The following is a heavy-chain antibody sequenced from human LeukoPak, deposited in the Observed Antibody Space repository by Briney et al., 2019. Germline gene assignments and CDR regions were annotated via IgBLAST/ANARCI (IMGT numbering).Heavy chain of an antibody. Sequence: GSLRLSCAASGITFNRQALSRVRQDPGKGLEGVSAISGSGGSTYYADSVKGRFTISRDNSKNTLFLQMNSLRVEDTAPYYCAKSVAIYFYYGLDVWGQGTTVTVSS. CDR2: ISGSGGST. CDR3: AKSVAIYFYYGLDV. CDR1: GITFNRQA. J-gene: IGHJ6*02. V-gene: IGHV3-23*01. D-gene: IGHD3-3*01.